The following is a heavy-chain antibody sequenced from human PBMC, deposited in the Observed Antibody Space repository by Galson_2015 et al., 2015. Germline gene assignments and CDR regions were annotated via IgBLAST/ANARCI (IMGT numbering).Heavy chain of an antibody. J-gene: IGHJ4*02. Sequence: SLRLSCAASGFAFSSYWMSWVRQAPGKGLEWLANIKQDGREKYYVDSVKGRFTISRDNAQNSLYLQMNSLRAEDTAVYYCARERSDYNDGWGQGTLVTVSS. CDR2: IKQDGREK. CDR3: ARERSDYNDG. D-gene: IGHD4-11*01. CDR1: GFAFSSYW. V-gene: IGHV3-7*01.